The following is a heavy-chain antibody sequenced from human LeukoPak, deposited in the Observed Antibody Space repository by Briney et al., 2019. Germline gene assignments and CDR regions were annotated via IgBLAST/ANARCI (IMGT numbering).Heavy chain of an antibody. Sequence: SETLSLTCTVSGGSIRSYYWSWIRQPPGKGLEWVGCIYNSGSTNYNPSLKSRVTISVDASKNQFSLQMTSVTAADTAVYYCARHSSGGFDPWGQGTLVTVSS. D-gene: IGHD7-27*01. CDR1: GGSIRSYY. CDR2: IYNSGST. CDR3: ARHSSGGFDP. J-gene: IGHJ5*02. V-gene: IGHV4-59*08.